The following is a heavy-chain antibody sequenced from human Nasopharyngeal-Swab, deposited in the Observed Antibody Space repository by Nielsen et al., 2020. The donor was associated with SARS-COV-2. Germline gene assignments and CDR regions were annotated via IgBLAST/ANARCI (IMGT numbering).Heavy chain of an antibody. V-gene: IGHV3-30-3*01. CDR2: ISYDGSNK. CDR3: AREGGDSYGSGGALDI. J-gene: IGHJ3*02. CDR1: GFTFSTYP. Sequence: GGSLRLSCAASGFTFSTYPMHWVRQAAGQGLEWVAVISYDGSNKYYADSVKGRFTISRDNSKNTLYLQMNRLRPEDTAVYYCAREGGDSYGSGGALDIWGQGTMVTVSS. D-gene: IGHD5-18*01.